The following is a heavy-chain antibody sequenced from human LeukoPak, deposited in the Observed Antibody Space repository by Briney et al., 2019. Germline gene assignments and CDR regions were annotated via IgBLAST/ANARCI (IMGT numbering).Heavy chain of an antibody. Sequence: SETLSLTCTVSGGSISSSSYYWGWMRQPPGKGLEWIGSIYYSGSTYYNPSLKSRVTISVDTSKNQFSLKLSSVTAADTAVYYCARQYSSSWFDYWGQGTLVTVYS. CDR2: IYYSGST. J-gene: IGHJ4*02. CDR1: GGSISSSSYY. D-gene: IGHD6-13*01. CDR3: ARQYSSSWFDY. V-gene: IGHV4-39*01.